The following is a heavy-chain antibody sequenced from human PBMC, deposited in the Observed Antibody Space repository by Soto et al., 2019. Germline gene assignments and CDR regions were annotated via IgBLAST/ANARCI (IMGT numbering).Heavy chain of an antibody. Sequence: GESLKISCAASGFTFSSYWMSWVRQAPGKGLEWVANIKQDGSEKYYVDSVKGRFTISRDNAKNSLYLQMNSLRAEDTAVYYCARVLSSGWHLGGFDYWAQGTLVTAS. D-gene: IGHD6-19*01. J-gene: IGHJ4*02. CDR3: ARVLSSGWHLGGFDY. CDR2: IKQDGSEK. CDR1: GFTFSSYW. V-gene: IGHV3-7*05.